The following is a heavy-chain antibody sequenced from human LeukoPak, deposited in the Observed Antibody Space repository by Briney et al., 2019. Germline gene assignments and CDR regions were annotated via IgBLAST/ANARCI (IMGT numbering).Heavy chain of an antibody. Sequence: PSETLSLTCSVSGGSISGSGYYWAWIRQPPGKGLEWIGSIYYTGSTHYNSSLKSRVTMSVDTSKNQFSLKLSSVTAAGTAVYYCASPLGGFDNWGQGTLVTVSS. CDR1: GGSISGSGYY. CDR3: ASPLGGFDN. CDR2: IYYTGST. D-gene: IGHD3-16*01. J-gene: IGHJ4*02. V-gene: IGHV4-39*01.